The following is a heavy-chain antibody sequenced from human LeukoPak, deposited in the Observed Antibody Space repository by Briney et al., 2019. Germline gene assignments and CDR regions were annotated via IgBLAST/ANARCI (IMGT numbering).Heavy chain of an antibody. J-gene: IGHJ4*01. CDR1: GFTFTNYG. CDR2: ISFDGSNK. Sequence: GGSLRLSCAASGFTFTNYGMRWVRQAPGKGLEWVTVISFDGSNKFYADSVKGRFTISRDNAKNTLYLQMNSLRAEDTALYYCATTYGSGSYPPDFDSWGQGTLVTVSS. CDR3: ATTYGSGSYPPDFDS. V-gene: IGHV3-30*03. D-gene: IGHD3-10*01.